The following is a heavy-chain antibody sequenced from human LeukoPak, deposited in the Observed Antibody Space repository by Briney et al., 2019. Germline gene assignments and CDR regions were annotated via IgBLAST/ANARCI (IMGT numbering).Heavy chain of an antibody. Sequence: GGSLRLSCAASGFTFSSYWMSWVHQAPGKGLEWVANIKQDGSEKYYVDSVKGRFTISRDNAKNSLYLQMNSLRAEDTAVYYCARAPIEAVAGTVYFDYWGQGTLVTVSS. D-gene: IGHD6-19*01. V-gene: IGHV3-7*01. J-gene: IGHJ4*02. CDR2: IKQDGSEK. CDR1: GFTFSSYW. CDR3: ARAPIEAVAGTVYFDY.